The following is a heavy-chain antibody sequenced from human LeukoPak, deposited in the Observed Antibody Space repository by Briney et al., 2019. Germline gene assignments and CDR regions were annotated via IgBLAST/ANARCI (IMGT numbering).Heavy chain of an antibody. CDR1: GDSISSSSYY. D-gene: IGHD1-1*01. Sequence: SETLSLTCTVSGDSISSSSYYWGWIRQPPGKGLEWIGYIYYSGSTYYNPSLKSRVTISVDTSKNQFSPKLSSVTAADTAVYYCARRSDDTYYFDYWGQGTLVTVSS. V-gene: IGHV4-30-4*08. CDR2: IYYSGST. J-gene: IGHJ4*02. CDR3: ARRSDDTYYFDY.